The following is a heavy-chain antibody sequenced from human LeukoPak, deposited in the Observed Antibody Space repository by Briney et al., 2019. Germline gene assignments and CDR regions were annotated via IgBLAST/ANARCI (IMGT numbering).Heavy chain of an antibody. J-gene: IGHJ4*02. CDR2: ISAGGGAT. CDR3: AKDGSGSPYYFDY. Sequence: GGSLRLSCAASGFTFSNYAMSWVRQAPGKGLEWVSAISAGGGATYYADSVKGRFTISRDNSKNTLYLQMNSLRAEDTAVFYCAKDGSGSPYYFDYWGQGTLVTVPS. V-gene: IGHV3-23*01. D-gene: IGHD3-10*01. CDR1: GFTFSNYA.